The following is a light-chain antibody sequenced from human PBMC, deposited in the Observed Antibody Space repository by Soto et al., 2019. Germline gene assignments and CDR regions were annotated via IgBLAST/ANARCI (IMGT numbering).Light chain of an antibody. Sequence: QSVLTQPASVSGSPGQSITISCTGTNSDVGGYNYVFWYQQHPGKAPELMIYEVSHRPSGVSNRFSGSKSDNTASLTISGLQAEDEADYYCSSYTSISTLYVFGTGTKVTV. CDR1: NSDVGGYNY. J-gene: IGLJ1*01. CDR2: EVS. CDR3: SSYTSISTLYV. V-gene: IGLV2-14*01.